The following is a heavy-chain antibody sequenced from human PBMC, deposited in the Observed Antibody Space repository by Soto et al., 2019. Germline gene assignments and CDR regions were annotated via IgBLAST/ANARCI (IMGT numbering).Heavy chain of an antibody. J-gene: IGHJ4*02. D-gene: IGHD3-16*01. CDR2: ISSSSSYT. CDR1: GFTFSDYY. CDR3: ARDLIMITFGGVPH. V-gene: IGHV3-11*05. Sequence: GVLRLSCAASGFTFSDYYMSWIRQAPGKGLEWVSYISSSSSYTNYADSVKGRFTISRDNAKNSLYLQMNSLRAEDTAVYYCARDLIMITFGGVPHWGQGTLVTVSS.